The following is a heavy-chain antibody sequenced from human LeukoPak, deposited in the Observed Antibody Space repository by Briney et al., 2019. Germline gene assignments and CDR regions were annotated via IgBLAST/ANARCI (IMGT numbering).Heavy chain of an antibody. CDR2: IIPNLGTT. Sequence: GASVKVSCKASGGTSNSHAISWVRQAPGQGLEWMGRIIPNLGTTNRAQNFQDRVTPTADKSTNTAYMELTSLTSDDTAVYYCATMNDGGGYQWGDFFDFWGQGTLVTVSS. D-gene: IGHD3-22*01. J-gene: IGHJ4*02. V-gene: IGHV1-69*04. CDR1: GGTSNSHA. CDR3: ATMNDGGGYQWGDFFDF.